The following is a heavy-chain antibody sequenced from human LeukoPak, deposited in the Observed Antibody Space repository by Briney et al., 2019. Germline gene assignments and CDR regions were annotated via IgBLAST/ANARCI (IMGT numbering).Heavy chain of an antibody. V-gene: IGHV3-48*03. J-gene: IGHJ4*02. D-gene: IGHD5-12*01. CDR1: GFTFSSYE. CDR3: ARERPSRGYSGCFDY. CDR2: ISSSGRTI. Sequence: GGSLRLSCAASGFTFSSYEMNWVRQAPGKGLEWVSYISSSGRTIYYADSVTGRLTISRDNAKNSLYLQMNSLRAEDTAVYYCARERPSRGYSGCFDYWGQGTLVTVSS.